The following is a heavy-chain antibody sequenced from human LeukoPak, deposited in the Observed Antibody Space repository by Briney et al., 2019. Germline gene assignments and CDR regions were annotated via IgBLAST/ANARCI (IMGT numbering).Heavy chain of an antibody. D-gene: IGHD2-2*01. CDR3: ARETYCTSTNCPIGDYFDY. CDR2: ISSSSSYI. J-gene: IGHJ4*02. CDR1: GFTFSSYS. V-gene: IGHV3-21*01. Sequence: GGSLRLSCAAYGFTFSSYSMNWVRQAPGKGLEWVSSISSSSSYIYYADSLKGRFTISRDNAKNSLYLQMNSLRAEDTAVYYCARETYCTSTNCPIGDYFDYWGQGTLVTVSS.